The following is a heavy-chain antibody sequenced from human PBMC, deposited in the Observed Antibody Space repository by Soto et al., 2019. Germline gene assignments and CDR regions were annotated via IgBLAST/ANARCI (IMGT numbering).Heavy chain of an antibody. D-gene: IGHD3-16*01. CDR1: GYTFTSYG. J-gene: IGHJ6*02. Sequence: QVQLVQSGAEVKNPGASVKVSCKTSGYTFTSYGIGWARQAPGQGLEWMGWINTYNGNTNYAQNLQGRVTLTTDTSTSTAYMKLRSLSSNDTAIYYCAMVDVYVTPSPQDVWGQGTTFTVSS. CDR2: INTYNGNT. CDR3: AMVDVYVTPSPQDV. V-gene: IGHV1-18*01.